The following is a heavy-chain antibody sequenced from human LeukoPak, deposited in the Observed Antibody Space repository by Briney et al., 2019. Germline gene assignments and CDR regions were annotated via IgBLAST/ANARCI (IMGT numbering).Heavy chain of an antibody. Sequence: KSSETLSLTCTVSGGSISSSSYYWGWIRQPPGKGLEWTGSIYYSGSTYYNPSLKSRVTISVDTSKNQFSLKLSSVTAADTAVYYCASQSGYYVYWGQGTLVTVSS. J-gene: IGHJ4*02. CDR3: ASQSGYYVY. CDR1: GGSISSSSYY. V-gene: IGHV4-39*01. D-gene: IGHD3-22*01. CDR2: IYYSGST.